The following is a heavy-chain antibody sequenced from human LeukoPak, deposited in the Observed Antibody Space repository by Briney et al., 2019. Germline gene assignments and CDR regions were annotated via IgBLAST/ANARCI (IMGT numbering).Heavy chain of an antibody. CDR1: GYTFTSYG. J-gene: IGHJ4*02. V-gene: IGHV1-18*01. Sequence: APVKVSCEASGYTFTSYGISWVRQAPGQGLEWMGWTSAYNGNTNYAQKLQGRVTMTTDTSTSTAYMELRSLRSDDTAVYYCARDNKHGDYDYWGQGTLVTVSS. CDR2: TSAYNGNT. D-gene: IGHD4-17*01. CDR3: ARDNKHGDYDY.